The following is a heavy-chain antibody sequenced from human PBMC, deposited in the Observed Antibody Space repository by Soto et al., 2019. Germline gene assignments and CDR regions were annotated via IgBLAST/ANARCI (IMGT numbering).Heavy chain of an antibody. CDR2: IYYSGST. Sequence: PSETLSLTCTVSGGSISSYYWSWIRQPPGKGLEWTGYIYYSGSTNYNPSLKSRVTISVDTSKNQFSLKLSSVTAADTAVYYCARHARYYYYYYMDVWGKGTTVTVSS. V-gene: IGHV4-59*08. CDR1: GGSISSYY. CDR3: ARHARYYYYYYMDV. J-gene: IGHJ6*03. D-gene: IGHD6-6*01.